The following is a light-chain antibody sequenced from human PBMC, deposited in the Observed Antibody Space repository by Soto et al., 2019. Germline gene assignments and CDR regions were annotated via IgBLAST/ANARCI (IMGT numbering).Light chain of an antibody. CDR3: QQRGNWPRT. CDR1: QSVSSS. CDR2: DAS. V-gene: IGKV3-11*01. J-gene: IGKJ1*01. Sequence: EIVLTQSPATLSLSPGERATLSCRASQSVSSSLAWYQQKRGQAPRLLIYDASNRATGIPARFGGSGSGTDFTLTISSLEPEDFAVYYCQQRGNWPRTFGQGTKVDIK.